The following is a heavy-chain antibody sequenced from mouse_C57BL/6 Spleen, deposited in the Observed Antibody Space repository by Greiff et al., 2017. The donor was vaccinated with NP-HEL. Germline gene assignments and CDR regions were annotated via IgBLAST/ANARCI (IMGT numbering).Heavy chain of an antibody. V-gene: IGHV1-76*01. J-gene: IGHJ1*03. Sequence: QVQLQQSGAELVRPGASVKLSCKASGYTFTDYYINWVKQRPGQGLEWIARIYPGSGNTYYNEKFKGKATLTAEKSSSTAYMQLSSLTSEDSAVYFCARSATTVVDFDVWGTGTTVTVSS. CDR2: IYPGSGNT. D-gene: IGHD1-1*01. CDR1: GYTFTDYY. CDR3: ARSATTVVDFDV.